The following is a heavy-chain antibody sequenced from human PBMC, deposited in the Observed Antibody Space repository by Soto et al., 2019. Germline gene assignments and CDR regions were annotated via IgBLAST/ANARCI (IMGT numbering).Heavy chain of an antibody. CDR3: AKVPDYPGN. CDR1: GFTFSSYA. V-gene: IGHV3-23*01. J-gene: IGHJ4*02. D-gene: IGHD4-17*01. CDR2: ISGSGGSK. Sequence: GGSLRLSCAASGFTFSSYAMSWVRQAPGKGLEWVSAISGSGGSKYYADSEKGRITISRDNSKNTLYLQMNSLRAEDTAVYYCAKVPDYPGNWGQGTLVTVSS.